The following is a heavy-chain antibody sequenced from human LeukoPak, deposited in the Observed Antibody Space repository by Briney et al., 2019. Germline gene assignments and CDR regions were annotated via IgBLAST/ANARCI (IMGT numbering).Heavy chain of an antibody. CDR3: ASQRFD. V-gene: IGHV3-9*01. D-gene: IGHD6-25*01. CDR1: GFTFDDYA. Sequence: PGGSLRLSCAASGFTFDDYAMHWVRKAPGKGLEWVSGISWNSGSIGYADSVKGRFTISRDNAKNSLYLQMNSLRAEDTALYYCASQRFDWGQGTLVTVSS. J-gene: IGHJ4*02. CDR2: ISWNSGSI.